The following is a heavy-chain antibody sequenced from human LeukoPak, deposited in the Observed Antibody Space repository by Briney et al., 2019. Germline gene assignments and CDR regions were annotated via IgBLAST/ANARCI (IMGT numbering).Heavy chain of an antibody. V-gene: IGHV4-61*02. CDR3: ARGKTYENIDY. Sequence: PSETLSLTCTVSGGSISSGSYYWSWIRQPAGKGLEWIGRIYTSGSTNYNPSLKSRVTISVDTSKNQFSLKLSSVTAADTAVYYCARGKTYENIDYWGQGTLVTVSS. J-gene: IGHJ4*02. CDR2: IYTSGST. D-gene: IGHD3-3*01. CDR1: GGSISSGSYY.